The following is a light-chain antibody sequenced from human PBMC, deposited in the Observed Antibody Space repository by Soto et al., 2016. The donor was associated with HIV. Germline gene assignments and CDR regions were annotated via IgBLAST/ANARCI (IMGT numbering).Light chain of an antibody. Sequence: DVVMTQSPLSLSVTLGQPASISCRSSQSLVLSSGNTYLNWFQQRPGQSPRRLIYKVSNRDSGVPDRFSGSGSGTDFTLRISRVEAEDVGVYYCMQGTHWPSFSFGLGDQAGDQT. J-gene: IGKJ2*01. V-gene: IGKV2-30*02. CDR2: KVS. CDR1: QSLVLSSGNTY. CDR3: MQGTHWPSFS.